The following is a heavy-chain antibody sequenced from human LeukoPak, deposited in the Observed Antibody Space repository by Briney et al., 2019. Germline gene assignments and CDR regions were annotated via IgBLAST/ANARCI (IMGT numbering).Heavy chain of an antibody. J-gene: IGHJ4*02. V-gene: IGHV3-30*18. CDR2: ISYDGSNK. D-gene: IGHD2-15*01. CDR3: AKAANQWRYDY. CDR1: GFTFSSYG. Sequence: PGRSLRLSCVASGFTFSSYGMHWVRQAPGKGLEWVAVISYDGSNKYYADSVKGRFTISRDNSKNTLYLQMNSLRAEDTAVYYCAKAANQWRYDYWGQGTLVTVSS.